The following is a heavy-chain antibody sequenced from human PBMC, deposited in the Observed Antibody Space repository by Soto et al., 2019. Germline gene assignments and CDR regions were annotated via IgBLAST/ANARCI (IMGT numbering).Heavy chain of an antibody. CDR1: GFTFSIYA. V-gene: IGHV3-23*01. CDR2: ISGSGGST. J-gene: IGHJ4*02. CDR3: AKSGQWELLPFDY. D-gene: IGHD1-26*01. Sequence: GGSLRLSCAASGFTFSIYAMSWVRQAPGKGLEWVSAISGSGGSTYYADSVKGRFTISRDNSKNTLYLQMNSLRAEDTAVYYCAKSGQWELLPFDYWGQGTLVAVSS.